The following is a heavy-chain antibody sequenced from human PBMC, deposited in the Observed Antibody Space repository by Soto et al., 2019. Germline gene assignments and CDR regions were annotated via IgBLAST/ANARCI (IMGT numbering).Heavy chain of an antibody. CDR3: ARDLSMVAVAPGY. CDR1: GFTLSSYA. J-gene: IGHJ4*02. V-gene: IGHV3-30*04. D-gene: IGHD2-15*01. CDR2: VADDGVDK. Sequence: GSLGLCCASTGFTLSSYAIHWVRQAPGTGLDWVAVVADDGVDKDXXDAVKGRXXLSRDDGQGRXDRHMXVLRPEDTAVYYCARDLSMVAVAPGYWGQGX.